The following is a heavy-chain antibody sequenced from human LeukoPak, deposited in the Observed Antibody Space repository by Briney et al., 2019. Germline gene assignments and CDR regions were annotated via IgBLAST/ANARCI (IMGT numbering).Heavy chain of an antibody. D-gene: IGHD1-1*01. CDR2: INPNSGGT. J-gene: IGHJ6*02. CDR3: ARDRGNWNDLGAGDGMDV. CDR1: GYTFTGYY. V-gene: IGHV1-2*02. Sequence: ASVKVSCKASGYTFTGYYMHWVRQAPGQGLEWMGWINPNSGGTNYAQKFQGRVTMTRDTSISTAYMELSRLRSDDTAVYYCARDRGNWNDLGAGDGMDVWGQGTTVTVSS.